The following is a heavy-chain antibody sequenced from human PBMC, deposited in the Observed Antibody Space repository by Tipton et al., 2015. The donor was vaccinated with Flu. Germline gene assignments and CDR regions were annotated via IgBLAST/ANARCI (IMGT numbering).Heavy chain of an antibody. Sequence: TLSLTCTVSGDSISSSSYYWGWIRQPPGKGLEWIGSIYYSGSTYYNPSLKSRVTISVDTSKNQFSLKLSSVTAADTAVYYCAREGRREQLALDYWGQGTLVTVS. CDR3: AREGRREQLALDY. V-gene: IGHV4-39*07. CDR1: GDSISSSSYY. J-gene: IGHJ4*02. CDR2: IYYSGST. D-gene: IGHD6-6*01.